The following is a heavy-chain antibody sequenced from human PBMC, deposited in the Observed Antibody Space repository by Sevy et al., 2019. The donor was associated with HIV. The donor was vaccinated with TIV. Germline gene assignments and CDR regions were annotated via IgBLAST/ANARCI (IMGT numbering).Heavy chain of an antibody. CDR2: INPNSGGT. V-gene: IGHV1-2*02. D-gene: IGHD2-15*01. CDR3: ARPSCSGGSCYSDAFDI. Sequence: ASVKVSCKASGYTFTGYYMHWVRQAPGQGLEWMGWINPNSGGTNDAQRFQGRVTMTRDTSISTAYMELSRLRSDDTAVYYCARPSCSGGSCYSDAFDIWGQGTMVTVSS. J-gene: IGHJ3*02. CDR1: GYTFTGYY.